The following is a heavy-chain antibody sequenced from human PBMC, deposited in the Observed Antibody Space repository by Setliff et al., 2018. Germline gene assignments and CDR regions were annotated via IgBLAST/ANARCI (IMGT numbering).Heavy chain of an antibody. J-gene: IGHJ4*02. CDR2: IWYDGSNK. V-gene: IGHV3-33*06. D-gene: IGHD6-19*01. Sequence: GGSLRLSCVASRFTFSNYGMHWVRQAPGKGLEWVAVIWYDGSNKYYADSVKGRFTISRDNSKNTLYLQMNSLRAEDTAVYYCAKAGSGWYGLGDYWGQGTLVTVSS. CDR1: RFTFSNYG. CDR3: AKAGSGWYGLGDY.